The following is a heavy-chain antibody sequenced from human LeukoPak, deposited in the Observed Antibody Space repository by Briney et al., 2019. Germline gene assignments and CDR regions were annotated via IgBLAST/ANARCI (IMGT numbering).Heavy chain of an antibody. Sequence: SETLSLTCGVSGGSFSEHYWTWLRQTPGKGLEWMGEINHGGVTDYNPSLKSRVSISIDTSTNEISLNMSSVTAADTGIYYCARGRNWQTFYHYYMDVWGKGATVTVS. V-gene: IGHV4-34*01. CDR3: ARGRNWQTFYHYYMDV. CDR2: INHGGVT. CDR1: GGSFSEHY. J-gene: IGHJ6*03. D-gene: IGHD1-14*01.